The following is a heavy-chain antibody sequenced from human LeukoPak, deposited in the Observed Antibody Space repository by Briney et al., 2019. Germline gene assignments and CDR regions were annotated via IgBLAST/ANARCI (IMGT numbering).Heavy chain of an antibody. J-gene: IGHJ4*02. V-gene: IGHV3-21*01. D-gene: IGHD6-19*01. CDR2: ISSSSSYI. CDR3: AAGYSSGWYYFDY. CDR1: GFTFSSYS. Sequence: PGGSLRLSCAASGFTFSSYSMNWVRQAPGKGLEWVSSISSSSSYIYYAGSVKGRFTISRDNAKNSLYLQMNSLRAEDTAVYYCAAGYSSGWYYFDYWGQGTLVTVSS.